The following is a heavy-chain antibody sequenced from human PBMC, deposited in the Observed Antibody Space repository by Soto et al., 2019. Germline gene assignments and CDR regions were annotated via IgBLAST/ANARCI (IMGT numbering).Heavy chain of an antibody. D-gene: IGHD2-2*01. Sequence: SETLSLTCTVSGGSISSGDYYWSWIRQPPGKGLEWIGYIYYSGSTYYNPSLKSRVTISVDTSKNQFSLKLSSVTAADTAVYYCARAQVYCISTSCPAEPNWFDPWGQGTLVTVSS. CDR1: GGSISSGDYY. J-gene: IGHJ5*02. CDR2: IYYSGST. V-gene: IGHV4-30-4*01. CDR3: ARAQVYCISTSCPAEPNWFDP.